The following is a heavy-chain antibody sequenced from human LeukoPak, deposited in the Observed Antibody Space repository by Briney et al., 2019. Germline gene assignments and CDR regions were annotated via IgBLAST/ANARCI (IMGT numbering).Heavy chain of an antibody. J-gene: IGHJ6*04. CDR3: ARAPYYYGMDV. CDR1: GGPISSGDYY. Sequence: SETLSLTCTVSGGPISSGDYYWSWIRQPPGKGLEWIGYIYYSGSTYYNPSLKSRVTISVGTSKNQFSLKLSSVTAADTAVYYCARAPYYYGMDVWGKGTTVTVSS. V-gene: IGHV4-30-4*01. CDR2: IYYSGST.